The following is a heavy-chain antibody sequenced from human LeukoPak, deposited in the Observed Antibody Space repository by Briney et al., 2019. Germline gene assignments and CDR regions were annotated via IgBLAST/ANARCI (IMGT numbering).Heavy chain of an antibody. CDR1: GYTFTSYG. CDR3: ARVSLRRVGATRYNWFDP. V-gene: IGHV1-18*01. CDR2: ISAYNGNT. D-gene: IGHD1-26*01. Sequence: ASVKVSCKASGYTFTSYGISWVRQAPGQGLEWMGWISAYNGNTNYAQKLQGRVTMTTDTSTSTAYMELRSLRSDDTAMYYCARVSLRRVGATRYNWFDPWGQGTLVTVSS. J-gene: IGHJ5*02.